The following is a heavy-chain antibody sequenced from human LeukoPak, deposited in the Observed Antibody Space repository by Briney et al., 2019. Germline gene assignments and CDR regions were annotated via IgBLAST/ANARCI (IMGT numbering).Heavy chain of an antibody. CDR3: ARAGSGYYYYMDV. CDR1: GGSISSHY. Sequence: SETLSLTCTVSGGSISSHYWSWIRQPPGKGLEWIGCIYYSGSTNYNPSLKSRVTISVDTSKNQFSLKLSSVTAADTAVYYCARAGSGYYYYMDVWGKGTTVTVSS. V-gene: IGHV4-59*11. D-gene: IGHD3-10*01. J-gene: IGHJ6*03. CDR2: IYYSGST.